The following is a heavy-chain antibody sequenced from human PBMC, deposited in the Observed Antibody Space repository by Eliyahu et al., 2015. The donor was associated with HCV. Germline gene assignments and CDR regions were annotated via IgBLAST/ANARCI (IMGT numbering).Heavy chain of an antibody. Sequence: EVQLVESGGGLVKPGGSLRLSCAASGFTFXXAWMNWVRQAPGKGLEWVGRIKSKTDGGTTDYAAPVKGRFTISRDDSKNTLYLQMNSLKTEDTAVYYCTTQYYDFWSGADLDYWGQGTLVTVSS. J-gene: IGHJ4*02. D-gene: IGHD3-3*01. CDR1: GFTFXXAW. CDR3: TTQYYDFWSGADLDY. CDR2: IKSKTDGGTT. V-gene: IGHV3-15*07.